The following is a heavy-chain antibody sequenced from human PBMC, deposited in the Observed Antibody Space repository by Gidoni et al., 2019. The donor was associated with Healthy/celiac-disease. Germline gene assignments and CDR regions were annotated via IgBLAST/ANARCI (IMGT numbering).Heavy chain of an antibody. J-gene: IGHJ4*02. CDR2: IYWDDDK. D-gene: IGHD6-13*01. CDR1: GFSLSTSGVG. Sequence: QITLKESGPTLVKPTQTLTQTCTFSGFSLSTSGVGVGWIRQPPGTALEWLALIYWDDDKRYSPSLKSRLTITKDTSKNQVVLTMTNMDPVDTATYYCAHGESVYSSSWPVFDYWGQGTLVTVSS. V-gene: IGHV2-5*02. CDR3: AHGESVYSSSWPVFDY.